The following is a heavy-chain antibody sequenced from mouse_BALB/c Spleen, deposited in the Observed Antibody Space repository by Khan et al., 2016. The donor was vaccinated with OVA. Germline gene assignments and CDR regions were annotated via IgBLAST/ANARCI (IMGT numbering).Heavy chain of an antibody. CDR2: IYPPTGSP. J-gene: IGHJ4*01. CDR1: GYIFTSYW. CDR3: ARGDEENYAMDY. Sequence: QVQLKQSGTELVRPGASVKLSCKTSGYIFTSYWIHWISQRSGQGLEWIARIYPPTGSPSYNENFPGKATLTADKSSNTAYMQLRRLKSEDSAVYFCARGDEENYAMDYWGQGTSVTVSS. V-gene: IGHV1-76*01. D-gene: IGHD3-3*01.